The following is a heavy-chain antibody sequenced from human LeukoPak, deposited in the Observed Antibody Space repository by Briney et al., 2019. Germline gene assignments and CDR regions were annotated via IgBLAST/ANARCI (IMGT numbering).Heavy chain of an antibody. CDR2: IYYSGST. J-gene: IGHJ5*02. Sequence: SETLSLTCTVSGGSISSSSYYWGWIRQPPGKGLEWIGSIYYSGSTYYNPSLKSRVTISVDTSKNQFSLKLSSVTAADTAVYYCARQPSLSYCSGGTCWFDPWGQGTLVTVSS. D-gene: IGHD2-15*01. CDR3: ARQPSLSYCSGGTCWFDP. CDR1: GGSISSSSYY. V-gene: IGHV4-39*01.